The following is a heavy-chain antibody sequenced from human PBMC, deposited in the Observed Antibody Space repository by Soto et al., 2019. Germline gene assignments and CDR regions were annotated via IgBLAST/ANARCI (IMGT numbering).Heavy chain of an antibody. D-gene: IGHD5-12*01. CDR1: GFTFDDYA. J-gene: IGHJ3*02. CDR3: AKDQEDGYNYGAFDI. V-gene: IGHV3-9*01. CDR2: ISWNSGSI. Sequence: DVQLVESGGGLVQPGRSLRLSCAASGFTFDDYAMHWVRQAPGKGLEWVSGISWNSGSIGYADSVKGRFTISRDNAKNSLYLQMNSLRAEDTALYYCAKDQEDGYNYGAFDIWGQGTMVTVSS.